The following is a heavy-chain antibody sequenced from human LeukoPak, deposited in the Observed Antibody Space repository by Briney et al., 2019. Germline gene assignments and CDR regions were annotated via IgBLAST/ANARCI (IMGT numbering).Heavy chain of an antibody. J-gene: IGHJ2*01. V-gene: IGHV3-20*04. CDR2: INWNGGST. CDR1: GFTFDDYG. D-gene: IGHD2-15*01. Sequence: GGSLRLSCATSGFTFDDYGMSWVRQAPGKGLEWVSDINWNGGSTGYADSVKGRFTISRDNAKNSLYLQMNSLRAEDTALYYCAREGLGSGRGGDFDLWGRGTLVTVSS. CDR3: AREGLGSGRGGDFDL.